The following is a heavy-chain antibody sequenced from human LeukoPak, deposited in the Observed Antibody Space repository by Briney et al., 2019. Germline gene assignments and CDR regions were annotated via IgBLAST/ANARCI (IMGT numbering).Heavy chain of an antibody. D-gene: IGHD3-9*01. Sequence: ASVKVSCKVSGYTLTELSMHWVRQAPGKGLEWMGGFDPEDGETIYAQKFQGRVTMTEDTSTDTAYMELSSLRSEDTAVYYCATGGGPKYYEILTGYSIWGQGTMVTVSS. CDR2: FDPEDGET. V-gene: IGHV1-24*01. CDR3: ATGGGPKYYEILTGYSI. J-gene: IGHJ3*02. CDR1: GYTLTELS.